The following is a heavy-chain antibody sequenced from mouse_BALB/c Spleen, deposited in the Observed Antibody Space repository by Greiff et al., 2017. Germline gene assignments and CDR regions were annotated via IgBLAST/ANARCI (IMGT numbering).Heavy chain of an antibody. D-gene: IGHD2-1*01. CDR1: GYSFTGYY. V-gene: IGHV1-31*01. CDR2: INPYNGAT. J-gene: IGHJ2*01. CDR3: ARDGNLYFDY. Sequence: VQLQQSGPELVKPGASVKISCKASGYSFTGYYMHWVKQSHVKSLEWIGRINPYNGATSYNQNFKDKASLTVDKSSSTAYMELHSLTSEDSAVYYCARDGNLYFDYWGQGTTLTVSS.